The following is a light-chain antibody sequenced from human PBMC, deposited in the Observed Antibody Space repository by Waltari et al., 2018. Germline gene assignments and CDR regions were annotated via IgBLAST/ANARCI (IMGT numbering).Light chain of an antibody. Sequence: QSVLTQSPSASGTPGQRVTISCSGSSSNIGDNVVNWYQQLPGKAPKLLIYRNAQRPSGVPDRFSASKSGTSASLAISGLQSEDEADYYCAAWDDRMNGHWVFGGGTKVTVL. CDR2: RNA. CDR3: AAWDDRMNGHWV. V-gene: IGLV1-44*01. CDR1: SSNIGDNV. J-gene: IGLJ3*02.